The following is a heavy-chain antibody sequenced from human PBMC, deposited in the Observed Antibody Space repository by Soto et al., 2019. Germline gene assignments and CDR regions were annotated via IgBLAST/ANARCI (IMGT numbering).Heavy chain of an antibody. CDR1: GFSLSTLGVG. Sequence: PGPKLVNHTQTLTLTCTFSGFSLSTLGVGVGWIRQPPGKALEWLALIYWDDDKRYSPSLKSRLTITKDTSKNQVVLTMTNMDPVDTAKYYCANGGTWQKFDYWGQGTLVTVSS. J-gene: IGHJ4*02. CDR2: IYWDDDK. D-gene: IGHD3-16*01. CDR3: ANGGTWQKFDY. V-gene: IGHV2-5*02.